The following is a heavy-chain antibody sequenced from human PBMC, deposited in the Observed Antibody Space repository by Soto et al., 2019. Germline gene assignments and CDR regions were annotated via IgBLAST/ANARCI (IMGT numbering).Heavy chain of an antibody. Sequence: SETLSLTCNVSGDSISSSNWWTWIRQAPRRGLEWIGEVDTSGITNYNPSLESRVTFSIDTSNSQFSLRLCSVTAADTAVYFCARAGNYDVLSGRMYYFDSWGQGTPVTVSS. J-gene: IGHJ4*02. CDR1: GDSISSSNW. V-gene: IGHV4-4*02. D-gene: IGHD3-3*01. CDR2: VDTSGIT. CDR3: ARAGNYDVLSGRMYYFDS.